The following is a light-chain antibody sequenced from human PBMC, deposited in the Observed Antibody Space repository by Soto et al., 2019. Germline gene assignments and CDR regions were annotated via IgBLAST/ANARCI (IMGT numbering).Light chain of an antibody. CDR3: QQSYSVPHT. Sequence: DIQMTQSPSSLSASVGDRVTITCRASQTITTYLNWYQHKPGKAPKLLIYAASSLQSGVPSRFSGSGSGTDFALTISSLQPEDFATFYCQQSYSVPHTFGQGTKLEI. CDR1: QTITTY. J-gene: IGKJ2*01. CDR2: AAS. V-gene: IGKV1-39*01.